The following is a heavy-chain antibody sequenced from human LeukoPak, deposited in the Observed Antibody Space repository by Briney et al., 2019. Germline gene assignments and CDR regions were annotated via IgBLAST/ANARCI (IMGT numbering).Heavy chain of an antibody. J-gene: IGHJ6*02. CDR1: GFTFSSYA. CDR2: ISGSGRYT. Sequence: GGSLRLSCAASGFTFSSYAMSWVRQAPGKGLEWVSAISGSGRYTYYADSVKGRFTISRDNSKNTLYLQMNSLRAEDTAVYYCAKVQKYYYGVDVWGQGTAVTVSS. CDR3: AKVQKYYYGVDV. V-gene: IGHV3-23*01.